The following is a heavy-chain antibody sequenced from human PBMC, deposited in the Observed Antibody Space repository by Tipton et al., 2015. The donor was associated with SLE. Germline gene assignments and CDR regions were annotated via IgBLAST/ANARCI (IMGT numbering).Heavy chain of an antibody. CDR3: ARPVYCSSTTCSGPFHI. V-gene: IGHV4-31*03. CDR1: GASISSDVYY. CDR2: IYNTGNT. Sequence: LRLSCSVSGASISSDVYYWSWIRQLPGKGLEWIGYIYNTGNTYYNPSLKSRVTMSVDTSKNQFSLRVTSVTAADTAVYYCARPVYCSSTTCSGPFHIWGQGTMVTVSA. J-gene: IGHJ3*02. D-gene: IGHD2-2*01.